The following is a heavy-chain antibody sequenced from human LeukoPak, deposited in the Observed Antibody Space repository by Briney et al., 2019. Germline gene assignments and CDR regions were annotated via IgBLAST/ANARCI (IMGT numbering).Heavy chain of an antibody. CDR3: AKDRRGIVVVPAANSETGYSSSWYPYYFDY. J-gene: IGHJ4*02. CDR2: ISGSGGST. V-gene: IGHV3-23*01. Sequence: PGGSLRLSCAASGFTFSSYAMSWVRQAPGKGLEWVSAISGSGGSTYYADSVKGRFTISRDNSKNTLYLQMNSLRAEDTAVYYCAKDRRGIVVVPAANSETGYSSSWYPYYFDYWGQGTLVTVSS. D-gene: IGHD2-2*01. CDR1: GFTFSSYA.